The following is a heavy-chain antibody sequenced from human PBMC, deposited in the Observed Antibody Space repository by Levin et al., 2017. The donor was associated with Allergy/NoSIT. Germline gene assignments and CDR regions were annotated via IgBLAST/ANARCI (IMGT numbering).Heavy chain of an antibody. CDR1: GGSVSSTNYY. Sequence: SETLSLTCTVSGGSVSSTNYYWSWIRQPPGKGLEYIGYIFFTGSTNYNPSLESRVTISVDTSKNQVSLRLRSVTAADTAVYYCARVTSETQLIFGLWFDPWGQGTLVTVSS. D-gene: IGHD3/OR15-3a*01. CDR3: ARVTSETQLIFGLWFDP. V-gene: IGHV4-61*01. J-gene: IGHJ5*02. CDR2: IFFTGST.